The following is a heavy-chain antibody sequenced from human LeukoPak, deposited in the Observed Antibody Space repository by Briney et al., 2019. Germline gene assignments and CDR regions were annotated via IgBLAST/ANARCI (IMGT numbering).Heavy chain of an antibody. Sequence: PGGSLRLSWAASGFTFSDHYIDWVRQAPGKGLEWVGRSRDKGNSYTTAYAASVRGRFTISRDDSKNSLYLQMNSLKIEDTAVYYCTKLARAPRDFDYWGQGTLVTVSS. J-gene: IGHJ4*01. D-gene: IGHD3-10*01. CDR1: GFTFSDHY. CDR2: SRDKGNSYTT. CDR3: TKLARAPRDFDY. V-gene: IGHV3-72*01.